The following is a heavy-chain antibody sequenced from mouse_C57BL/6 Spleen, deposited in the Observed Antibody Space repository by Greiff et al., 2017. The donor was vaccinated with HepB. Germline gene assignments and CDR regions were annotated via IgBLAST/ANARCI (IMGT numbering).Heavy chain of an antibody. CDR1: GYTFTSYW. CDR2: IHPNSGST. D-gene: IGHD1-1*01. CDR3: ARGTTVVATDWYFDV. V-gene: IGHV1-64*01. Sequence: QVQLQQPGAELVKPGASVKLSCKASGYTFTSYWMHWVKQRPGQGLEWIGMIHPNSGSTNYNEKFKSKATLTVDNSSSTAYMQLSSLTSEDSAVYYCARGTTVVATDWYFDVWGTGTTVTVSS. J-gene: IGHJ1*03.